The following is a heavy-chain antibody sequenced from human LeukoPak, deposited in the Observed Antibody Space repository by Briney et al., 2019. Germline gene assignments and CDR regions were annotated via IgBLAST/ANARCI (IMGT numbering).Heavy chain of an antibody. CDR1: GFTFSSYS. CDR3: ARQGNDYVWGSYRPQYYFDY. Sequence: PGGSLRLSCAASGFTFSSYSMNWVRQAPGKGLEWVSSISSSSSYIYYADSVKGRFTISRDNAKNSLYLQMDSLRAGDTAVYYCARQGNDYVWGSYRPQYYFDYWGQGTLVTVSS. D-gene: IGHD3-16*02. V-gene: IGHV3-21*01. J-gene: IGHJ4*02. CDR2: ISSSSSYI.